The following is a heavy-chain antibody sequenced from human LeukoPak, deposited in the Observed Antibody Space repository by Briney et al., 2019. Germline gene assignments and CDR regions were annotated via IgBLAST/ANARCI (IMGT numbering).Heavy chain of an antibody. CDR3: ARRPLIAAAGTGWFDP. D-gene: IGHD6-13*01. CDR1: GGSFSGYY. J-gene: IGHJ5*02. Sequence: SEPLSLTCAVYGGSFSGYYWSWIRQPPGKGLEWIGEINHSGSTNYNPSLKSRVTISVDTSKNQFSLKLSSVTAADTAVYYCARRPLIAAAGTGWFDPWGQGTLVTVSS. V-gene: IGHV4-34*01. CDR2: INHSGST.